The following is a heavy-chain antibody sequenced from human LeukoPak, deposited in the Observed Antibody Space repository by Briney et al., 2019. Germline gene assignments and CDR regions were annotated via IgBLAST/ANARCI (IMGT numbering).Heavy chain of an antibody. CDR2: ISGSGDAT. V-gene: IGHV3-23*01. Sequence: GGSLRLSCEASGFTFGNFAISWVRQAPGKGLEWLVAISGSGDATVYADSVKGRFTISRDNSKRTVSLQMNSLRAEDTAVYYCANAPESSGQGGYWGQGTLVTVSS. J-gene: IGHJ4*02. CDR1: GFTFGNFA. D-gene: IGHD6-19*01. CDR3: ANAPESSGQGGY.